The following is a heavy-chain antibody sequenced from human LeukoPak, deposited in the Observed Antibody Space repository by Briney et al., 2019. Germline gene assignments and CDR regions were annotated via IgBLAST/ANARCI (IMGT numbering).Heavy chain of an antibody. D-gene: IGHD2-15*01. Sequence: KPSETLSLTCTVSGASITNYYWSWLRQPPGKGLEWIGYIYYSGTTNYNPSLKSRVTVSVDPSKNQLSLKLISVTAADTAVYYCARFSGAAYYFDYWGQGTLVTVSS. CDR3: ARFSGAAYYFDY. V-gene: IGHV4-59*08. J-gene: IGHJ4*02. CDR2: IYYSGTT. CDR1: GASITNYY.